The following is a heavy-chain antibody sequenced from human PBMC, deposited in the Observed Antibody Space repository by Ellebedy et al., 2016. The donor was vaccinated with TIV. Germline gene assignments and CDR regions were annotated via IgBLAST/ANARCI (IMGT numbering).Heavy chain of an antibody. CDR2: ISAYNGNT. Sequence: AASVKVSCKASGGTFSSYVISWVRQAPGQGLEWMGWISAYNGNTNYAQKLQDRVTMTTDTSTSIGYMELRSLRSDDTAVYYCARGSSGYPVAVADYWGQGTLVTVSS. CDR3: ARGSSGYPVAVADY. D-gene: IGHD3-22*01. CDR1: GGTFSSYV. V-gene: IGHV1-18*01. J-gene: IGHJ4*02.